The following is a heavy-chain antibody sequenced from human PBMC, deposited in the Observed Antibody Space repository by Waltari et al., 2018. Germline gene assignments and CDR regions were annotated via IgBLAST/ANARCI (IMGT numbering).Heavy chain of an antibody. CDR2: MNPNSGNT. J-gene: IGHJ4*02. CDR3: ARRGRAGYYFDY. Sequence: QVQLVQSGAEVKKSGASVKVSCKASGYTFTSYDFNWVRQATGQGLEWMGWMNPNSGNTGYAQKFQGRVSMTRNTSISTAYMELSGLRSEDTAVYYCARRGRAGYYFDYWGQGTLVTVSS. V-gene: IGHV1-8*01. D-gene: IGHD3-10*01. CDR1: GYTFTSYD.